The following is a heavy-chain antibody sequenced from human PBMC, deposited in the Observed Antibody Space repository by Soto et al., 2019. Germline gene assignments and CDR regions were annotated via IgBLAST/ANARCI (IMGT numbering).Heavy chain of an antibody. CDR2: ISANNGNT. V-gene: IGHV1-18*01. D-gene: IGHD2-15*01. J-gene: IGHJ1*01. Sequence: ASVKVSCKASGYTFTSYGISWVRQAPGQGLEWMGWISANNGNTNYAQKLQGRVTMTTDTSTSTAYMELRRLRSDDTAVYYCARDHPSRYCSGGSCHDEYFQHWGQGTLVTVCS. CDR3: ARDHPSRYCSGGSCHDEYFQH. CDR1: GYTFTSYG.